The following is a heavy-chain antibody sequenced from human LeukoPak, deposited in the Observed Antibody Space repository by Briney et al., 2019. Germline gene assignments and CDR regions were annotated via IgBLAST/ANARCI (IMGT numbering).Heavy chain of an antibody. CDR1: GGSISSYY. CDR2: IYSTGST. J-gene: IGHJ4*02. D-gene: IGHD6-13*01. CDR3: ARQLASAGTAGFDF. V-gene: IGHV4-4*07. Sequence: SETLSLTCTVSGGSISSYYWSWIRQPAGKGLEWIGRIYSTGSTNYNPSLKSRVTMSVDTSNNQFSLRLRSVTAADTAVYYCARQLASAGTAGFDFWGQGALVTVPS.